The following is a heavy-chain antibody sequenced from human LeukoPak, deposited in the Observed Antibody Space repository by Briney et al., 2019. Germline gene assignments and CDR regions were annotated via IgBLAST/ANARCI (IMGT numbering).Heavy chain of an antibody. D-gene: IGHD3-3*01. CDR3: ARDYDFWSGDKNPYYYYMAV. J-gene: IGHJ6*03. V-gene: IGHV4-4*07. Sequence: SETLSLTCTVSGGSISSYYWSWIRQPAGKGLEWIGRIYTSGSTNYNPSLKSRVTMSVDTSKNQFSLKLSSVTAADTAVYYCARDYDFWSGDKNPYYYYMAVWGKGTMVTVSS. CDR1: GGSISSYY. CDR2: IYTSGST.